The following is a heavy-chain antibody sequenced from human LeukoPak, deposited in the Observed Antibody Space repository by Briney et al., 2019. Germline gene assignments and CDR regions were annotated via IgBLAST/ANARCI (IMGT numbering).Heavy chain of an antibody. CDR3: ARRVTTYLYYYYGMDV. D-gene: IGHD4-17*01. CDR1: GYTFTSYG. Sequence: ASVKVSCKASGYTFTSYGISWVRQAPGRGLEWMGWISAYNGNTNYAQKLQGRVTMTTDTSTSTAYMELRSLRSDDTAVYYCARRVTTYLYYYYGMDVWGQGTTVTVSS. V-gene: IGHV1-18*01. CDR2: ISAYNGNT. J-gene: IGHJ6*02.